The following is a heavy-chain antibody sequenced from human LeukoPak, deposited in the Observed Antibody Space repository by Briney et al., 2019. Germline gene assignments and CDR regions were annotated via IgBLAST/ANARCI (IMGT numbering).Heavy chain of an antibody. J-gene: IGHJ3*02. D-gene: IGHD5-24*01. Sequence: PSETLSLTCTVSGGSISSASYYWSWIRQPAGKGLEWIGRIYSSGSTNYTPSLKSRVTIPVDTSKNQFSLKLSSVSAADTDVYYCARADNYPDAFDIWGQGTMVTVSS. CDR2: IYSSGST. V-gene: IGHV4-61*02. CDR1: GGSISSASYY. CDR3: ARADNYPDAFDI.